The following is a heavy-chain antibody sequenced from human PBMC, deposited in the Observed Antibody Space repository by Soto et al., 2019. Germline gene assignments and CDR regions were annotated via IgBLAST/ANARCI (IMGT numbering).Heavy chain of an antibody. D-gene: IGHD1-1*01. Sequence: QVQLVESGGGVVQPGRSLRLSCAASGFTFSSYAMHWVRQAPGKGLEWVAVISYDGSNKYYADSVKGRFTISRDNSKNTLYLQMNSLRAEDTAVYYCAREERSVLSYYYGMDVWGQGTTVTVSS. CDR3: AREERSVLSYYYGMDV. V-gene: IGHV3-30-3*01. CDR2: ISYDGSNK. J-gene: IGHJ6*02. CDR1: GFTFSSYA.